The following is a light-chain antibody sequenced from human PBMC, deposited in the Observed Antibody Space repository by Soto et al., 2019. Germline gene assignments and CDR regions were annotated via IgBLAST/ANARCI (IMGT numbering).Light chain of an antibody. V-gene: IGKV3-20*01. J-gene: IGKJ2*01. CDR1: QSVSSTC. CDR2: GAS. Sequence: EIVLTQSPGTLSLSPGERATLSCRASQSVSSTCLAWYQQKPGQAPRLLIYGASNRATGIPVRFSGSGSGTDFTLTINKLEPGDFAVYYCQQYGSSPYTFGQGTKLEIK. CDR3: QQYGSSPYT.